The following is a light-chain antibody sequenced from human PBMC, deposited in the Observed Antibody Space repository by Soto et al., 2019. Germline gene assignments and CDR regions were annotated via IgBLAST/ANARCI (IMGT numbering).Light chain of an antibody. CDR3: QQYSSSPLT. Sequence: EIVLTQSPGTLSLSPGERATLSCTASQSVSLTALAWYQHKPGQAPRLLIYGASFRATGVPHRFSGSGAGTDFTLTLSRLESADCAVYYCQQYSSSPLTFGGGTKVEIK. CDR1: QSVSLTA. V-gene: IGKV3-20*01. J-gene: IGKJ4*01. CDR2: GAS.